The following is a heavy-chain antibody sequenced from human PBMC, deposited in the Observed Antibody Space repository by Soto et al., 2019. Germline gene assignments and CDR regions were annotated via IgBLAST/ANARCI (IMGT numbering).Heavy chain of an antibody. CDR3: ASTTSTVTTYYYYYGMDV. Sequence: ASVKVSCKASGYTFTSYDINWVRQATGQGLEWMGGINPNIGNTDYAQKFQGRVTMTTDKSTSTAYMELSSLRSEDTAVYYCASTTSTVTTYYYYYGMDVWGQGTTVTVSS. J-gene: IGHJ6*02. CDR2: INPNIGNT. V-gene: IGHV1-8*01. D-gene: IGHD4-17*01. CDR1: GYTFTSYD.